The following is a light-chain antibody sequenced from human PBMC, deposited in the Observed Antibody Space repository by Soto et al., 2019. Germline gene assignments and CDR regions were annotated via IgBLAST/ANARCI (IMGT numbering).Light chain of an antibody. V-gene: IGKV1-5*01. CDR1: QNIDIS. J-gene: IGKJ1*01. CDR2: AAS. CDR3: QQYLHTPRT. Sequence: DIQMTQSPSTLSASVGDRVTITCRASQNIDISLAWFQQRPGQAPKVLIYAASGLASGVPSTFSGSGSGTDFTLTISSLQAEDVAVYHCQQYLHTPRTFGQGTKWIS.